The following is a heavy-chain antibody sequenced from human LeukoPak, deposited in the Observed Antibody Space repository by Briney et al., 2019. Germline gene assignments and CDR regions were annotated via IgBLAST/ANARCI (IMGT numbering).Heavy chain of an antibody. CDR3: PISIATQWVFFDY. D-gene: IGHD2-8*01. J-gene: IGHJ4*02. Sequence: PSETLSLTCSVSGGSMRSYHWSWVRQPPGKGLEWIGYVFYTGSINYNPSLQSRVTISVDTSNNQFSLKLSSVTAVDTAVYYCPISIATQWVFFDYWGQGILVTVSS. V-gene: IGHV4-59*08. CDR1: GGSMRSYH. CDR2: VFYTGSI.